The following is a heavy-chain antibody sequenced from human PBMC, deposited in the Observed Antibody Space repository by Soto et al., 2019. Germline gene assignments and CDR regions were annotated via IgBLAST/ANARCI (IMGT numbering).Heavy chain of an antibody. CDR2: VYGDGDK. Sequence: QIALKESGPTLVKPTQTLTLTCTFSGISLTTSGEGVGWVRQPPGKGMEWVALVYGDGDKRYLTSLKSRLTITKVTSKNQVVLTITNMDPVDTGTYVCAHHIGGDYVYGFDFWGQGTKVTVSS. J-gene: IGHJ3*01. CDR3: AHHIGGDYVYGFDF. V-gene: IGHV2-5*02. D-gene: IGHD3-16*01. CDR1: GISLTTSGEG.